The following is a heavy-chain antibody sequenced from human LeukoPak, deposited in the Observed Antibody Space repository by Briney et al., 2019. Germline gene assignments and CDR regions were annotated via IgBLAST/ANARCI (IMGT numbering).Heavy chain of an antibody. CDR3: AKEISYSSGWYDY. CDR1: GFTFSNYA. Sequence: GGSLRLSCAASGFTFSNYAMSWVRPAPGKGLEWVSGLSGSGATTYCADSVKGRFTISRDNSKNTLFLQMNSLRAEDTAVYYCAKEISYSSGWYDYWGQGTLVTVSS. V-gene: IGHV3-23*01. J-gene: IGHJ4*02. D-gene: IGHD6-19*01. CDR2: LSGSGATT.